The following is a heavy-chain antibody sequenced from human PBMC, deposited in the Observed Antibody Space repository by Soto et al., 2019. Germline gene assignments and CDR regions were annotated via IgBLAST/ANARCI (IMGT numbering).Heavy chain of an antibody. CDR3: ARHDGFSSGWIFDY. CDR1: GGSFSGYY. V-gene: IGHV4-34*01. CDR2: INHSEST. D-gene: IGHD6-19*01. Sequence: PSETLSLTCAVYGGSFSGYYWSWIRQPPGKGLEWIGEINHSESTNYNPSLKSRVTISVDTSKNQFSLKLSSVTAADTAVYYCARHDGFSSGWIFDYWGHGTLVTVS. J-gene: IGHJ4*01.